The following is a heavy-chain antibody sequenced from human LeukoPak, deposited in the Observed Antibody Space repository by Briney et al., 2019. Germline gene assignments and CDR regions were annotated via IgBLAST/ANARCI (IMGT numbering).Heavy chain of an antibody. CDR2: LYTTGTT. V-gene: IGHV4-4*07. CDR3: VRDGANWEEPNDAFDT. D-gene: IGHD1-26*01. Sequence: PSETLSLTCAVSGASITSCYWSRVRQSAGKGLEWIGRLYTTGTTNYNPSLKSRVNMSGDSSKNQLSLTLTSVTAADTAVYYCVRDGANWEEPNDAFDTWGQGTLVTVSS. J-gene: IGHJ3*02. CDR1: GASITSCY.